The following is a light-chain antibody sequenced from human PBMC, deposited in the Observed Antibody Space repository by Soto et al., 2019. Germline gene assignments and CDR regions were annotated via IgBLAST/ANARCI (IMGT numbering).Light chain of an antibody. CDR3: QQSYSTTPASWT. J-gene: IGKJ1*01. CDR2: GAS. Sequence: DIQMTQSPSSLSASVGDRFTITCRASQSISSYLNWYQQKPGKGRKLLIYGASSWQSGVGSRLSGRGPGTDFSLTISSLQPEDFATYYCQQSYSTTPASWTFGQGTKVDIK. V-gene: IGKV1-39*01. CDR1: QSISSY.